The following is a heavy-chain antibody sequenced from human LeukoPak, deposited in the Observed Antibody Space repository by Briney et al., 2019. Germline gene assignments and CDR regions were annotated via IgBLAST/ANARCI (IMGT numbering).Heavy chain of an antibody. D-gene: IGHD6-19*01. V-gene: IGHV3-7*01. Sequence: GGSLSLSCAASGFPFSTYWMSWVRKVQGKGLEWVAKIKKHGSEKYYVDSVKGRFTISRDNAKNSLYLQMNSLRAEDTAVYYCARGSDAVTGPHSWYFDLWGRGTLVTVSS. CDR1: GFPFSTYW. CDR2: IKKHGSEK. CDR3: ARGSDAVTGPHSWYFDL. J-gene: IGHJ2*01.